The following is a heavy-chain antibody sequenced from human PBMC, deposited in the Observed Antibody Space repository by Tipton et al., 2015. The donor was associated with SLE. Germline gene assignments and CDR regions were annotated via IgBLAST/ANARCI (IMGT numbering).Heavy chain of an antibody. CDR1: GGSISSSSYY. CDR3: ARGSSAAGPFDY. J-gene: IGHJ4*02. Sequence: TLSLTCTVSGGSISSSSYYWGWIRQPPGKGLEWIGSIYYSGSTYYNPSLKSRVTISVDTSKNPFSLKLSSVTAADTAVYYCARGSSAAGPFDYWGQGTLVTVSS. D-gene: IGHD6-13*01. CDR2: IYYSGST. V-gene: IGHV4-39*01.